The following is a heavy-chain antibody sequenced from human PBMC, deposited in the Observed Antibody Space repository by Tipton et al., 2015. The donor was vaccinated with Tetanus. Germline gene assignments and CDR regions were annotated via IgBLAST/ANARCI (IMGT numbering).Heavy chain of an antibody. CDR2: MNPNSGGT. Sequence: QLVQSGAEVKKPGASVKVSCKASGYTFTSYDINWVRQATGQGLEWMGWMNPNSGGTNYAQKFQGRVTMTRDTSISTAYMELSRLRSDDTAVYYCARDRTNANVVPAGYWGQGTLVTVSS. CDR1: GYTFTSYD. J-gene: IGHJ4*02. V-gene: IGHV1-2*02. D-gene: IGHD2-2*01. CDR3: ARDRTNANVVPAGY.